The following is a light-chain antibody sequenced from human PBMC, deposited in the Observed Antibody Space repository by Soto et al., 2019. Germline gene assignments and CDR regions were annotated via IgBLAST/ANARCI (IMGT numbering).Light chain of an antibody. CDR2: GNK. Sequence: QSVLTQPPSASGTPGQRVTISCSGSSSNIGSNYVYWYQQLPGTAPKLLIYGNKQRPSGVPDRFSGSKSGTSASLAISGLRSEEEADYYCAPWYASLTGHVFGPGPMVTIL. CDR1: SSNIGSNY. J-gene: IGLJ1*01. V-gene: IGLV1-47*01. CDR3: APWYASLTGHV.